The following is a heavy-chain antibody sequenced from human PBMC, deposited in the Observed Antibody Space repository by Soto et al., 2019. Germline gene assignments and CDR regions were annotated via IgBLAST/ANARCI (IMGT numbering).Heavy chain of an antibody. J-gene: IGHJ4*02. D-gene: IGHD1-26*01. CDR2: IYYSEST. CDR3: ARRYGGNFDY. Sequence: SETLSLTCTVSGGSISSYYWSWIRQPPGKGLEWIGYIYYSESTKYNHSHKSRKTISVDTSKKQFSLKLTSVSAADTAVYYCARRYGGNFDYWGQGTLVTVSS. CDR1: GGSISSYY. V-gene: IGHV4-59*01.